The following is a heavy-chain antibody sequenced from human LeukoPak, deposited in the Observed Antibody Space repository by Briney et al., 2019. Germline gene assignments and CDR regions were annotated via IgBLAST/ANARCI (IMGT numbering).Heavy chain of an antibody. Sequence: PSETLSLTCTVSGGSVSSSGYYWGWIRQPPGKGLEWIASIYYSGSTYYNPSLKSRVTISVDASKNQFSLKLSSVTATDTAVYYCARREAQDFDYWGQGTLVTVSS. CDR2: IYYSGST. J-gene: IGHJ4*02. CDR1: GGSVSSSGYY. V-gene: IGHV4-39*01. CDR3: ARREAQDFDY.